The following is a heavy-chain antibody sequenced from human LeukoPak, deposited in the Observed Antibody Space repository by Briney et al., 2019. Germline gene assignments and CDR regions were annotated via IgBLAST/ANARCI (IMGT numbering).Heavy chain of an antibody. CDR3: VSVKVGSWDWFDP. D-gene: IGHD1-26*01. Sequence: GGSLRLSCAAPGLTFSSYWMHWVRQAPGKGLVWVSRINSDESTTTYADSVKGRFTISRDNAKNTLYLLMNSLRAEDTAVYYCVSVKVGSWDWFDPWGQGTLVTVSS. V-gene: IGHV3-74*01. CDR1: GLTFSSYW. J-gene: IGHJ5*02. CDR2: INSDESTT.